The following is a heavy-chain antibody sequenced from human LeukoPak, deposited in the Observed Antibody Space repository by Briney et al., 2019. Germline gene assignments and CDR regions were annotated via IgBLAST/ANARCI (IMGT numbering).Heavy chain of an antibody. Sequence: SETLSLTCTVSGGSISSSSYYWGWIRQPPGKGLEWIGSIYYSGSTYYNPSLKSRVTISVDTSKNQFSLKLSSVTAADTAVYYCVRRRVVVAAPQFDPWGQGTLVTVSS. CDR2: IYYSGST. J-gene: IGHJ5*02. D-gene: IGHD2-15*01. CDR3: VRRRVVVAAPQFDP. CDR1: GGSISSSSYY. V-gene: IGHV4-39*01.